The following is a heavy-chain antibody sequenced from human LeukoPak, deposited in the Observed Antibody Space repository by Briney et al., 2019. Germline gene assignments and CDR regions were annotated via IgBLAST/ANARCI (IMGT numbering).Heavy chain of an antibody. J-gene: IGHJ6*03. CDR2: IIPIFGTA. Sequence: SVKVSCKASGGTFGSYAISWVRQAPGQGLEWMGGIIPIFGTANYAQKFQGRVTITADESTSTAYMELSSLRSEDTAVYYCAGVHSGSYYSSIDYYYYYYMDVWGKGTTVTVSS. V-gene: IGHV1-69*13. CDR3: AGVHSGSYYSSIDYYYYYYMDV. CDR1: GGTFGSYA. D-gene: IGHD3-10*01.